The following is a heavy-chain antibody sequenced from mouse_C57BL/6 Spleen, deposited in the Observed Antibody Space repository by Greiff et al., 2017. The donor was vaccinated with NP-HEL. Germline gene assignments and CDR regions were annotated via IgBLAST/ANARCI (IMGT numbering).Heavy chain of an antibody. CDR1: GFTITDYY. V-gene: IGHV14-1*01. CDR2: IDPEDGDT. CDR3: TKGKYYFDY. J-gene: IGHJ2*01. Sequence: VQLQQSGAELVRPGASVKLSCTASGFTITDYYMHWVKQRPEQGLEWIGRIDPEDGDTDYVPKFQGKATMTADTSSNTAYLQLSSLTSEDTAVYYCTKGKYYFDYWGQGTTLTVSS. D-gene: IGHD1-3*01.